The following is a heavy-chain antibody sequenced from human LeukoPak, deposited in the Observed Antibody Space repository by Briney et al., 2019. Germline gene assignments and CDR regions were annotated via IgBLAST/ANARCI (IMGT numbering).Heavy chain of an antibody. V-gene: IGHV3-30-3*02. D-gene: IGHD4-17*01. CDR2: ISYDGSNK. CDR3: AKHKENYGDSCLDDY. J-gene: IGHJ4*02. Sequence: GGSLRLSCAASGFTFSSYAMHWVRQAPGKGLEWVAVISYDGSNKYYADSVKGRLTISRDNSKNTLYLQMNSLRGEDTAVYYCAKHKENYGDSCLDDYWGQGTLVTVSS. CDR1: GFTFSSYA.